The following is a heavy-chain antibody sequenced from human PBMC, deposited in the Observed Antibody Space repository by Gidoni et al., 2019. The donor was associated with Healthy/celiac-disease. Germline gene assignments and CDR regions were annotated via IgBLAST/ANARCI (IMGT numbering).Heavy chain of an antibody. V-gene: IGHV1-2*02. J-gene: IGHJ4*02. CDR1: GYPFTGYY. Sequence: QVQLVQSGAEVKKPGASVKVSCKASGYPFTGYYMHWVRQAPGQGLEWMGWINPNSGGTNYAQKFQGRVTMTRDTSISTAYMELSRLRSDDTAVYYCASSDAFGVLEWLHREWGQGTLVTVSS. D-gene: IGHD3-3*01. CDR3: ASSDAFGVLEWLHRE. CDR2: INPNSGGT.